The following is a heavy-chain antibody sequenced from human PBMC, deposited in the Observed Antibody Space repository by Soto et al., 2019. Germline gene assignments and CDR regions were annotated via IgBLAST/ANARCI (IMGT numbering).Heavy chain of an antibody. CDR3: AKTEQWLIAYFDY. CDR2: ISGSGTST. Sequence: GGSLRLSCAASGFTYSTYTMHWVRQAPGKGPEWVSVISGSGTSTYYADSVKGRFTISRDNSKNTMYLQMNSLRAEDTAVYYCAKTEQWLIAYFDYWGQGTLVTVSS. J-gene: IGHJ4*02. D-gene: IGHD6-19*01. V-gene: IGHV3-23*01. CDR1: GFTYSTYT.